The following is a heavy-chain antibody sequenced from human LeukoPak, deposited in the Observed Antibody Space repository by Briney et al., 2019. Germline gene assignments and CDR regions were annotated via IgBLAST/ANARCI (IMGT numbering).Heavy chain of an antibody. CDR3: ARDAYYYDSSGYYDY. Sequence: GGSLRLSCAASGFTFSSYSMNWVRQAPGKGLEWVSSISSSSSYIYYADPVKGRFTISRDNAKNSLYLQMNSLRAEDTAVYYCARDAYYYDSSGYYDYWGQGTLVTVSS. CDR1: GFTFSSYS. CDR2: ISSSSSYI. J-gene: IGHJ4*02. V-gene: IGHV3-21*01. D-gene: IGHD3-22*01.